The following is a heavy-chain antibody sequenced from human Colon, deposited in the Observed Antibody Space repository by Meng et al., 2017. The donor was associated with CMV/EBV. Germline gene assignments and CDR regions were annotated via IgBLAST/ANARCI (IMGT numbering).Heavy chain of an antibody. CDR2: VNPDTKTT. J-gene: IGHJ4*02. Sequence: ASVKVSCKASGDTPPGYTMYWVRQAAGQGLEWLGWVNPDTKTTRYSQKFEGRVAMTTDSSTNTVYMHLDGLTSDDTAVYYCARGPLSGWQPYWGQGTLVTVSS. V-gene: IGHV1-8*01. D-gene: IGHD6-19*01. CDR1: GDTPPGYT. CDR3: ARGPLSGWQPY.